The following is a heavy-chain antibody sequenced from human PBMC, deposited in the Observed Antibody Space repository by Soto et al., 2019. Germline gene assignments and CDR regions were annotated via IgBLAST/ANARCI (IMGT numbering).Heavy chain of an antibody. D-gene: IGHD4-17*01. CDR1: GYTFTSYD. V-gene: IGHV1-8*01. CDR2: MNPNSGNT. Sequence: QVQLVQSGAEVKKPGASVKVSCKASGYTFTSYDINWVRQATGQGLEYLGWMNPNSGNTAYVQKFQCRVTMTWDTTITTASMELSSLRSEDTAVYFCARGIKYGAYSRWFDPWGQGTLVTVSS. CDR3: ARGIKYGAYSRWFDP. J-gene: IGHJ5*02.